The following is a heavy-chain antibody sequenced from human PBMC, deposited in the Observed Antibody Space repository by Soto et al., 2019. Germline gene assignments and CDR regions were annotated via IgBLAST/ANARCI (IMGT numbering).Heavy chain of an antibody. Sequence: ASVKVSCEASGYTFTSYGISWVRQAPGQGLEWMGWVSAYNGNTNYAQKLQGRVTMTTDTSTSTAYMELRSLRSDDTAVYYCAAGRVYDSSGYPPPSTHAFDIWGEGTMVTV. V-gene: IGHV1-18*01. CDR3: AAGRVYDSSGYPPPSTHAFDI. J-gene: IGHJ3*02. CDR2: VSAYNGNT. D-gene: IGHD3-22*01. CDR1: GYTFTSYG.